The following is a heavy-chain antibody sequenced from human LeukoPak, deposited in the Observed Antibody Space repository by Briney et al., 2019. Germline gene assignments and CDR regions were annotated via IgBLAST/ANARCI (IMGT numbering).Heavy chain of an antibody. D-gene: IGHD6-13*01. CDR1: GFTFNSYD. Sequence: GRSLRLSCAASGFTFNSYDMHWVRQAPGKGLEWVALIWYDGSNKYYADSVKGRFTISRDNSKNTLSLQMNSLRAEDTAAYYCARRAATGSNALDYWGQGTLVTVSS. CDR2: IWYDGSNK. V-gene: IGHV3-33*01. J-gene: IGHJ4*02. CDR3: ARRAATGSNALDY.